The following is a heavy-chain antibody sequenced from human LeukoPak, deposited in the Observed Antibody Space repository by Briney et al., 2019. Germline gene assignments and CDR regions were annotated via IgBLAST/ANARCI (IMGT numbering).Heavy chain of an antibody. CDR2: IYYSGST. Sequence: SETLSFTCTVSGGSISSYYWSWIRQPPGKGLEWIGYIYYSGSTNYNPSLKSRVTISVDTSKNQFSLKLGSVTAADTAVYYCANYGGKMGYWGQGTLVTVSS. CDR3: ANYGGKMGY. V-gene: IGHV4-59*08. J-gene: IGHJ4*02. D-gene: IGHD4-23*01. CDR1: GGSISSYY.